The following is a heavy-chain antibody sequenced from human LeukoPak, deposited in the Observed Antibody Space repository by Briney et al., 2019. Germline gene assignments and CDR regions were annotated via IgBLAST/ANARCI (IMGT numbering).Heavy chain of an antibody. J-gene: IGHJ4*02. V-gene: IGHV1-18*01. CDR1: GDTFTSYG. D-gene: IGHD5-24*01. CDR2: ISAYNGNT. CDR3: ARMEMATAIFDY. Sequence: ASVKVSCKASGDTFTSYGISWVRQAPGQGLEWMGWISAYNGNTNYAQNLQGRVTMTTDTSTSTAYMELRSLRSDDTAMYYCARMEMATAIFDYWGQGTLVTVSS.